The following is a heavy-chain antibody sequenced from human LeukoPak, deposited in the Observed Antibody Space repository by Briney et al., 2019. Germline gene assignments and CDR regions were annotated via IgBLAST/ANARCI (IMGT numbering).Heavy chain of an antibody. CDR3: ARDHYSSGPYYFDY. CDR1: GFTFSSYA. CDR2: ISGSGGST. Sequence: TGGSLRLSCAASGFTFSSYAMSWVRQAPGKGLEWVSAISGSGGSTYYADSVKGRFTISRDNSENTLYLQMNSLRAEDTAVYYCARDHYSSGPYYFDYWGQGTLVTVSS. D-gene: IGHD6-19*01. J-gene: IGHJ4*02. V-gene: IGHV3-23*01.